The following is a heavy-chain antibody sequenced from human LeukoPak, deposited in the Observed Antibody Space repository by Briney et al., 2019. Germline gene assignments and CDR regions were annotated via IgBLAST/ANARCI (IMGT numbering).Heavy chain of an antibody. CDR2: ISGDGGSA. J-gene: IGHJ5*01. V-gene: IGHV3-43*02. CDR1: GFNFDDYA. CDR3: AKDSARIGSSYSYNWFDF. Sequence: GGSLRLSSAASGFNFDDYAIHWVRQGPEKGLEWVSVISGDGGSAHFADSVKGRFTVSRDKSRNSLYLQMNSLRTEDTALYFCAKDSARIGSSYSYNWFDFWGQGTLVTVSS. D-gene: IGHD3-10*01.